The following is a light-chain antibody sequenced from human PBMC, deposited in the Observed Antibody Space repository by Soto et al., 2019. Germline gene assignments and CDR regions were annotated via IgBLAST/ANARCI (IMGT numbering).Light chain of an antibody. CDR1: AGAVTSAYY. Sequence: QAVLTQEPSLTVSPGGTVTLTCACSAGAVTSAYYTNWLQQKPGQAPRALIYSTSEKHSWTPARFSGSLLGGKASLTLSAAQPEDEADYYCLLYYGGAQVLFGGGTKLTVL. V-gene: IGLV7-43*01. CDR2: STS. J-gene: IGLJ2*01. CDR3: LLYYGGAQVL.